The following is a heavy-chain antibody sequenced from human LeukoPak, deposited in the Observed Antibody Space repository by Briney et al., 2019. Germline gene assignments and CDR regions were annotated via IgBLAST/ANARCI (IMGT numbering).Heavy chain of an antibody. Sequence: GGSLRLSCSASGFTFSSYWMNWVRQAPGKGLEWVANIKQDGSEKYYVDSVKGRFTISRDNAKNSLYLQMNSLRAVDTAVYYCAAAAGRYYYYYMDVWGKGTTVTISS. CDR3: AAAAGRYYYYYMDV. J-gene: IGHJ6*03. D-gene: IGHD6-13*01. CDR2: IKQDGSEK. V-gene: IGHV3-7*03. CDR1: GFTFSSYW.